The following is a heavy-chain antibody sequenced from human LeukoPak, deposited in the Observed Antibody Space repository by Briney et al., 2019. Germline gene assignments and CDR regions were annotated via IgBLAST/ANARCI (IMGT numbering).Heavy chain of an antibody. J-gene: IGHJ4*02. Sequence: PGGSLRLSCAVSGFTFSSYWMSWVRQAPGKGLEWVASIKQDGSEIYYVDSVKGRFTISRDNAKNSLYLEMNSLRAEDTAMYYCAKGGAVAGRWAYWGQGTLVTVSS. CDR2: IKQDGSEI. V-gene: IGHV3-7*01. D-gene: IGHD6-19*01. CDR1: GFTFSSYW. CDR3: AKGGAVAGRWAY.